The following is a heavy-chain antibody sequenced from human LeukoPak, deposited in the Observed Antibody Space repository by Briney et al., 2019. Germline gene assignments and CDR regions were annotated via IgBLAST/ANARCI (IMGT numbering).Heavy chain of an antibody. CDR1: GGTFSSYA. CDR2: IIPIFGTA. CDR3: ARVSYDSSGYLYFDY. J-gene: IGHJ4*02. Sequence: SVKVTCKASGGTFSSYAISWVRQAPGQGLEWMGGIIPIFGTANYAQRFQGRVTITADESTSTAYMELSSLRSEDTAVYYCARVSYDSSGYLYFDYWGQGTLVTVSS. D-gene: IGHD3-22*01. V-gene: IGHV1-69*13.